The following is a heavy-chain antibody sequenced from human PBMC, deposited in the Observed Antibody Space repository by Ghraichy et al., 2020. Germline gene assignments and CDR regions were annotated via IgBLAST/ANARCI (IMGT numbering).Heavy chain of an antibody. D-gene: IGHD3-3*01. CDR3: ARGLNDDDFWSVVIMIQYYYYGMDV. Sequence: ASVKVSCKASGYTFTSYDINWVRQATGQGLEWMGWMNPNSGNTGYAQKFQGRVTMTRNTSISTAYMELSSLRSEDTAVYYCARGLNDDDFWSVVIMIQYYYYGMDVWGQGTTVTVSS. J-gene: IGHJ6*02. CDR1: GYTFTSYD. V-gene: IGHV1-8*01. CDR2: MNPNSGNT.